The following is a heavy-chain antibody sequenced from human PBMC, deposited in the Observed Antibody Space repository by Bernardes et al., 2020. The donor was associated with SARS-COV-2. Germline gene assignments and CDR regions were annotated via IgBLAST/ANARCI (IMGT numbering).Heavy chain of an antibody. D-gene: IGHD4-4*01. V-gene: IGHV3-21*06. CDR2: ICPRSSYI. CDR3: ARVDFSNLYYFDY. J-gene: IGHJ4*02. CDR1: GFPFSSYT. Sequence: GGSLRLSCAASGFPFSSYTMNWVRPAPGKGLEWISSICPRSSYISYSDSVRGRFTISRDNAKNSVSLQMNSLRAEDTAVYYCARVDFSNLYYFDYWGQGTPVTVSS.